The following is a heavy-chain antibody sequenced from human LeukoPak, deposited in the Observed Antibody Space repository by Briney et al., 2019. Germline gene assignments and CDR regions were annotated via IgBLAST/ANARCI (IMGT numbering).Heavy chain of an antibody. CDR3: AKDKWIRREATSGADY. J-gene: IGHJ4*02. Sequence: GGSLRLSCAASGFTFSSYGMHWVRQAPGKGLEWVAMISYDGSNKYYGDSARGRFSISRDNSGNTLYLRMNSLRPEDTAVYFCAKDKWIRREATSGADYWGQGTLVTVSS. V-gene: IGHV3-30*18. CDR1: GFTFSSYG. D-gene: IGHD2-8*02. CDR2: ISYDGSNK.